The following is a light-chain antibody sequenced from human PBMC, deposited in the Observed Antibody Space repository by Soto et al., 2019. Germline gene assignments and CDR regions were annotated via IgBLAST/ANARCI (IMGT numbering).Light chain of an antibody. J-gene: IGLJ1*01. CDR2: EVT. Sequence: QSVLTQPPSASGSPGQSVTISCTGSSSDVGGYNYISWYQQHPGKAPKLMTYEVTKRPSGVPDRFSGSKSGNTASLTVSGLQAEDEADYYCSSYAGSNIYVFGTGTQLTVL. CDR1: SSDVGGYNY. CDR3: SSYAGSNIYV. V-gene: IGLV2-8*01.